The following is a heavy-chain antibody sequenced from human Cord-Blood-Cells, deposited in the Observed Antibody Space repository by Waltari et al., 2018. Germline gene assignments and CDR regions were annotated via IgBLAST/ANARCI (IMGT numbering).Heavy chain of an antibody. D-gene: IGHD5-18*01. V-gene: IGHV1-46*01. CDR2: INPSGGST. J-gene: IGHJ3*02. Sequence: QVQLVQSGAEVKKPGASVKVSCKASGYTFTSYYMHWVRQAPGQGLEWMGIINPSGGSTSYAQKFQGRVTMTRDTSTSTVYMELSSLRSEDTAVYYCARDKRRGYSYSDAFDIWGQGTMVTVSS. CDR1: GYTFTSYY. CDR3: ARDKRRGYSYSDAFDI.